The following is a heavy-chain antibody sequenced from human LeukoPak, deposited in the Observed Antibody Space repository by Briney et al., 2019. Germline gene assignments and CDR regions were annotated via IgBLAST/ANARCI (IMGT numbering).Heavy chain of an antibody. J-gene: IGHJ6*02. Sequence: ASVKVSCKASGYTFTGYYMHWVRQAPGQGLEWMGWINPNSGGTNYAQKFQGRVTMTRDTSISTAYMELSRLRSDDTAVYYCAREREAVAGPKTPPVYGMHVWGQGTTVTVSS. CDR2: INPNSGGT. D-gene: IGHD6-19*01. CDR3: AREREAVAGPKTPPVYGMHV. CDR1: GYTFTGYY. V-gene: IGHV1-2*02.